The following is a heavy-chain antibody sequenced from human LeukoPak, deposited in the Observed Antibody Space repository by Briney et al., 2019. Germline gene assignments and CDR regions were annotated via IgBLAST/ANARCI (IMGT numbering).Heavy chain of an antibody. D-gene: IGHD2-2*02. Sequence: GASVKVSCKVSGYTLTELSMHWVRQAPGQGLEWMGIINPSGGSTSYAQKFQGRVTMTRDMSTSTVYMELSSLRSEDTAVYYCARVAAEVVGVPGAIGFGWLRRDYYYMDVWGKGTTVTVS. V-gene: IGHV1-46*01. CDR1: GYTLTELS. CDR2: INPSGGST. CDR3: ARVAAEVVGVPGAIGFGWLRRDYYYMDV. J-gene: IGHJ6*03.